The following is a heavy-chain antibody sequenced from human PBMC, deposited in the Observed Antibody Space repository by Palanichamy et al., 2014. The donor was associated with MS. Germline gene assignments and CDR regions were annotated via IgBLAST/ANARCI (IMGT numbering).Heavy chain of an antibody. Sequence: EVLLVESGGGLVQPGGSLRLSCAASGFTFGSYWMTWIRQAPGKGLEWVANIKQDGSEKYYVDSVKGRFTISRDNAKNSLYLQMNSLRAADTAVYYCARGMDPGGQGTLVTVSS. CDR1: GFTFGSYW. J-gene: IGHJ5*02. V-gene: IGHV3-7*03. CDR3: ARGMDP. D-gene: IGHD2-2*03. CDR2: IKQDGSEK.